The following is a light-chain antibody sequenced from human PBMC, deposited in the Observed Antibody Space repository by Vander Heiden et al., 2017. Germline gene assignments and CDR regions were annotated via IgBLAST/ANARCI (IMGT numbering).Light chain of an antibody. CDR3: QHSDSTPPYT. J-gene: IGKJ2*01. CDR1: QSISSY. V-gene: IGKV1-39*01. Sequence: DIQMTQSPSSLSASVGDRVTITCRASQSISSYLNWYQQKPGKAPKLLIYAASSLQIGVPSRFSGSGSGTDFTLTIRRRQPEDFAPYYCQHSDSTPPYTFGQGTKLEIK. CDR2: AAS.